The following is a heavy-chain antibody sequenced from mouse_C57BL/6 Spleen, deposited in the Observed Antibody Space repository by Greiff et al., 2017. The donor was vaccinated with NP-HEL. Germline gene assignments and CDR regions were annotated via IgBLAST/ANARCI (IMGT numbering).Heavy chain of an antibody. D-gene: IGHD1-1*01. CDR2: INPNNGGT. CDR1: GYTFTDYY. CDR3: ASYDYGRSYYVDY. Sequence: EVQLQQSGPELVKPGASVKISCKASGYTFTDYYMNWVKQSHGTSLEWIGDINPNNGGTSYNQKFKGNATLTVDKSSSTAYMEPRSLTSEDSAVYYCASYDYGRSYYVDYWGQGTTLTVSS. V-gene: IGHV1-26*01. J-gene: IGHJ2*01.